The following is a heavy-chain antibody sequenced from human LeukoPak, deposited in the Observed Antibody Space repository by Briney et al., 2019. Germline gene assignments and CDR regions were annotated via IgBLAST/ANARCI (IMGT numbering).Heavy chain of an antibody. D-gene: IGHD3-3*01. CDR2: IYYSGST. CDR3: ARDLLTIFGVDPFDP. V-gene: IGHV4-39*07. Sequence: SETLSLTCTVSGGSISSSSYYWGWIRQPPGRGLEWIGSIYYSGSTYYNPSLKSRVTISVDTSKNQFSLKLSSVTAADTAVYYCARDLLTIFGVDPFDPWGQGTLVTVSS. CDR1: GGSISSSSYY. J-gene: IGHJ5*02.